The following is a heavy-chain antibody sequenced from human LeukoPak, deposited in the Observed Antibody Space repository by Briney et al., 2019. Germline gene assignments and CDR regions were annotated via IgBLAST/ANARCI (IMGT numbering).Heavy chain of an antibody. D-gene: IGHD2-2*01. Sequence: PGGSLRLSCAASGFTFSSYAMSWVRQAPGKGLEWVSSISGSGESAYYADSVKGRSTISRDKTKNTLYLQMNSLRAEDTAVYYCAKDSVLIPAGWFDPWGQGTLVTVSS. V-gene: IGHV3-23*01. CDR2: ISGSGESA. CDR1: GFTFSSYA. J-gene: IGHJ5*02. CDR3: AKDSVLIPAGWFDP.